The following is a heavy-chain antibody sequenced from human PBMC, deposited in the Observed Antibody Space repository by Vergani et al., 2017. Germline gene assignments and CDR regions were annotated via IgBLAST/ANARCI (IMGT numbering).Heavy chain of an antibody. Sequence: QVHLVESGGGVVQPGRSLRLSCVVSGFTSSYYGMHWVRQAPGKGLELVAVISYDGTQKYYADSVMGRFTISRDNSKSTLYLQMNSLRTEDTAVYYCATKSCGTPGCQIGYFREWGQGTLVTVSS. CDR3: ATKSCGTPGCQIGYFRE. CDR1: GFTSSYYG. CDR2: ISYDGTQK. D-gene: IGHD1-1*01. J-gene: IGHJ1*01. V-gene: IGHV3-30*03.